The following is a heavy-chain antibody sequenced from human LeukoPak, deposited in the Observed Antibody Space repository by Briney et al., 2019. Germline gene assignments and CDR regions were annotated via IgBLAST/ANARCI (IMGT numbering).Heavy chain of an antibody. Sequence: SETLSPTCTVSGGSISSYYWSWIRQPPGKGLEWIGYIYYSGSTNYNPSLKSRVTISVDTSKNQFSLKLSSVTAADTAVYYCARYPRDSSGLYYYYYGMDVWGQGTTVTVSS. J-gene: IGHJ6*02. D-gene: IGHD3-22*01. CDR2: IYYSGST. V-gene: IGHV4-59*08. CDR1: GGSISSYY. CDR3: ARYPRDSSGLYYYYYGMDV.